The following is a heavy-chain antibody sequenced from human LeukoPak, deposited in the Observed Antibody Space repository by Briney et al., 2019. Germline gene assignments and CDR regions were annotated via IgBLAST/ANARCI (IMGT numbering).Heavy chain of an antibody. V-gene: IGHV3-48*03. J-gene: IGHJ6*04. Sequence: PGGSLRLSCAASGFTFSSYEMNWVRQAPGKGLEWVSYISSSGSTIYYADSVKGRFTISRDNAKNTLYLQMNSLRAEDTAVYYCAKDLENSAAVWGKGTTVTISS. CDR1: GFTFSSYE. CDR2: ISSSGSTI. CDR3: AKDLENSAAV. D-gene: IGHD6-13*01.